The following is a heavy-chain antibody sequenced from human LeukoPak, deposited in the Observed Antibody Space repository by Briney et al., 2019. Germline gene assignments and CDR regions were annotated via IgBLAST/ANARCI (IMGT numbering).Heavy chain of an antibody. CDR3: ASQYAYYDILTGPGAFDI. J-gene: IGHJ3*02. Sequence: GGSLRLSCAASGFTFSSYWMSWVRQALGKGLEWVANIKQDGSEKYYVDSVKGRFTISRDNAKSSLYLQMNSLRAEDTAVYYRASQYAYYDILTGPGAFDIWGQGTMVTVSS. V-gene: IGHV3-7*01. D-gene: IGHD3-9*01. CDR1: GFTFSSYW. CDR2: IKQDGSEK.